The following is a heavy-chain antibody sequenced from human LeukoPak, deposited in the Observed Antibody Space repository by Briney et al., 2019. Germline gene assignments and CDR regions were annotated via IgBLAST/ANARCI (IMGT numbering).Heavy chain of an antibody. J-gene: IGHJ5*02. CDR3: ARDRFGDTAMVTGNWFDP. CDR1: GFTFSSYS. V-gene: IGHV3-21*01. D-gene: IGHD5-18*01. Sequence: GGSPRLSCAASGFTFSSYSMNWVRRAPGKGLEWVSSISSSSSYIYYADSVKGRFTISRDNAKNSLYLQMNSLRAEDTAVYYCARDRFGDTAMVTGNWFDPWGQGTLVTVSS. CDR2: ISSSSSYI.